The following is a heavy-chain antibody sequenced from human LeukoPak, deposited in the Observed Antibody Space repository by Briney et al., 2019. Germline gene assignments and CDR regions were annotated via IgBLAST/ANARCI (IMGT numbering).Heavy chain of an antibody. CDR3: AKGIAALSDY. CDR2: ISYDGSNK. J-gene: IGHJ4*02. Sequence: GGSLRLSCAASGFTFSSYGMHWVRQAPGKGLEWVAVISYDGSNKYYADSVKGRFTISRDNSKNTLYLQMNSLRAEDTAVYYCAKGIAALSDYWGQGTLVTVSS. D-gene: IGHD6-13*01. CDR1: GFTFSSYG. V-gene: IGHV3-30*18.